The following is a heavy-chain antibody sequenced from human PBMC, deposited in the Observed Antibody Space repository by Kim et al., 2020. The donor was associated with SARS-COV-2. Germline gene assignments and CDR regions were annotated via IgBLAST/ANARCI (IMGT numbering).Heavy chain of an antibody. Sequence: SETLSLTCTVSGGSISSGDYYWSWIRQPPGKGLGWIGYIYYSGSTYYNPSLKSRVTISVDTSKNQFSLKLSSVTAADTAVYYCARALPYGSVPYFDYWGQGTLVTVSS. J-gene: IGHJ4*02. CDR3: ARALPYGSVPYFDY. V-gene: IGHV4-30-4*01. D-gene: IGHD3-10*01. CDR2: IYYSGST. CDR1: GGSISSGDYY.